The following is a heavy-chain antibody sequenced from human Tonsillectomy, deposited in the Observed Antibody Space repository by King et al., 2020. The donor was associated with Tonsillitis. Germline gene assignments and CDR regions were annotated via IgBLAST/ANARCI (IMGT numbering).Heavy chain of an antibody. Sequence: QLVQSGAEVKKPGASVKVSCKASGYTFTGYYMHWVRQAPGQGLEWMGWINPNSGGTNYAQKFQGRVTMTRDTSISTAYMELSRLRSDDTAVYYFARESPADIVVVPAAPTAYYFDYWGQGTLVTVSS. D-gene: IGHD2-2*01. CDR2: INPNSGGT. CDR3: ARESPADIVVVPAAPTAYYFDY. V-gene: IGHV1-2*02. CDR1: GYTFTGYY. J-gene: IGHJ4*02.